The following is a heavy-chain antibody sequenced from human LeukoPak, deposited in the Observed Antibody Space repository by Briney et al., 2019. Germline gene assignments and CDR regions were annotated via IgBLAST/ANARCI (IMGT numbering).Heavy chain of an antibody. CDR1: GFTFSSYA. D-gene: IGHD2-2*01. CDR2: ISGSGGST. J-gene: IGHJ4*02. V-gene: IGHV3-23*01. Sequence: TGGSLRLSCAASGFTFSSYAMSWVRQAPGKGLEWVSAISGSGGSTYYADSVKGRFTISRDNSKNTLYLQMNSLRAEDTAVYYCAKDSTYIGYCSSTSCPYWGQGTLVTVSS. CDR3: AKDSTYIGYCSSTSCPY.